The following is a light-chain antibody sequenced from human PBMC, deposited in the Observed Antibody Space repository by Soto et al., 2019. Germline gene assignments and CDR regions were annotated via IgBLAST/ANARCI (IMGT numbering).Light chain of an antibody. CDR2: GSS. Sequence: EVVLTQSPGTLSLSPGERATLSFRASQSVSNNYFAWYQQKPGQAPRLLIFGSSDRATGIPDRFSGSGSGTDFTLTISRPEPEDFAVYYCQQYGSSPPYTFGQGTKLEIK. V-gene: IGKV3-20*01. CDR1: QSVSNNY. CDR3: QQYGSSPPYT. J-gene: IGKJ2*01.